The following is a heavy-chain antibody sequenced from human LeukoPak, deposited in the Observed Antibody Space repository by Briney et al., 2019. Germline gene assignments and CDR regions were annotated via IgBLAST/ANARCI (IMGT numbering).Heavy chain of an antibody. CDR2: INTYNGDT. CDR3: RRGIRAPLFDY. J-gene: IGHJ4*02. Sequence: ASVTVSCKASGYTFTHYGITGVRQAPGQGLAWMGWINTYNGDTKCAQKLQGRGTLTTDRSQTPAFLELSILDPAASAGFSLRRGIRAPLFDYWGQGTLVTVSS. V-gene: IGHV1-18*01. CDR1: GYTFTHYG. D-gene: IGHD5-18*01.